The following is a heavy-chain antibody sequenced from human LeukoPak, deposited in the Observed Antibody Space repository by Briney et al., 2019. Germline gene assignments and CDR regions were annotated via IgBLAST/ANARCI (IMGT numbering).Heavy chain of an antibody. Sequence: PSETLSLTCTVSGGSISSSSYYWGWIRQPPEKGLEWIGSIYYSGSTYYNPSLKSRVTISVDTSKNQFSLKLSSVTAADTAVYYCARLVWSGYPLPDYWGQGTLVTVSS. CDR3: ARLVWSGYPLPDY. D-gene: IGHD3-3*01. CDR1: GGSISSSSYY. V-gene: IGHV4-39*01. CDR2: IYYSGST. J-gene: IGHJ4*02.